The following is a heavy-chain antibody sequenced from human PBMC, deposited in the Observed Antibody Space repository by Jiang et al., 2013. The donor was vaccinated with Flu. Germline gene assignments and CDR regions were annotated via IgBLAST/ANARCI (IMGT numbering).Heavy chain of an antibody. CDR1: GFSLSTSGVG. V-gene: IGHV2-5*02. CDR3: AHSLWYDTSGSYYGIRLDY. J-gene: IGHJ4*02. CDR2: IYWDDDK. D-gene: IGHD3-22*01. Sequence: PTQTLTLTCTFSGFSLSTSGVGVGWIRQPPGKALEWLALIYWDDDKPYSPSLRSRLTITKDTSKNQVVLRMTNMDPVDTATYYCAHSLWYDTSGSYYGIRLDYWGQGTLVTVSS.